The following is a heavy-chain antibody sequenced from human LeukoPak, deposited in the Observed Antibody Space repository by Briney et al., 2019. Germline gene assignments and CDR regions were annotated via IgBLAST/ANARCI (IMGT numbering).Heavy chain of an antibody. V-gene: IGHV4-34*01. CDR3: ASFLALNPFIA. CDR1: GGSFSGYY. CDR2: INHSGST. J-gene: IGHJ3*01. Sequence: PSETLSLTCAVYGGSFSGYYWNWIRQPPGKGLEWIGEINHSGSTNYNPSLKSRVTISVDTSKNQFSLKLSSVTAADTAVYYCASFLALNPFIAWGQGTMVTVSS. D-gene: IGHD6-13*01.